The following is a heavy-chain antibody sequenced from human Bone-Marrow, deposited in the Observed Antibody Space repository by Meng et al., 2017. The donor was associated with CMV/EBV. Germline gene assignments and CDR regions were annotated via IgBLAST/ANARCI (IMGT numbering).Heavy chain of an antibody. CDR2: ISWNSGSI. CDR1: GFTFDDYA. V-gene: IGHV3-9*01. D-gene: IGHD2-2*01. Sequence: SLKISCAASGFTFDDYAMHWVRQPPGKGLEWVSGISWNSGSIGYADSVKGRFTISRDNAKNSLYLQMNSLRAEDTAVYYCARDSSSTGVYWGQGTLVTVSS. CDR3: ARDSSSTGVY. J-gene: IGHJ4*02.